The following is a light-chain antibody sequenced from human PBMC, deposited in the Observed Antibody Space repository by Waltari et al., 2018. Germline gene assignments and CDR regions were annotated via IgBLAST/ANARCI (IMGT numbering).Light chain of an antibody. CDR2: EVT. CDR3: TSYAGNNMAV. V-gene: IGLV2-8*01. Sequence: QSALTQSPSASGSPGPSVTISSRGSSSDIGKYNYVAWYQHYPGRAPKLLIYEVTERPSGVPHRFSGSKSGNTASLTVSGLQAEDEADYYCTSYAGNNMAVFGSGTKVTVL. CDR1: SSDIGKYNY. J-gene: IGLJ1*01.